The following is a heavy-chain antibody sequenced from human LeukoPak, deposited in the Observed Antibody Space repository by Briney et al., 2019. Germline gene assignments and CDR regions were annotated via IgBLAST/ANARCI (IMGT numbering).Heavy chain of an antibody. CDR3: AKGGPGWLVPLVYFDY. CDR2: ISGSGGST. J-gene: IGHJ4*02. D-gene: IGHD6-19*01. V-gene: IGHV3-23*01. Sequence: PGGSLRLSCAASGFTFSSYSMNWVRQAPGKGLEWVSAISGSGGSTYYADSVKGRFTISRDNSKNTLYLQMNSLRAEDTAVYYCAKGGPGWLVPLVYFDYWGQGTLVTVSS. CDR1: GFTFSSYS.